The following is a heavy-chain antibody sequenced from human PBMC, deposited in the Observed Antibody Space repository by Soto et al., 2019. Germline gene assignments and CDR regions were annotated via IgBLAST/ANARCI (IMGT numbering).Heavy chain of an antibody. CDR1: GGSISSSSYY. Sequence: QLQLQESGPGLVKPSETLSLTCTVSGGSISSSSYYWGWIRQPPGKGLEWIGSIYYSGSTYYNPALXSXLTISVDTSKNQFSLKLSSVTAADTAVYYCARSRTTVVTLDYWGQGTLVTVSS. V-gene: IGHV4-39*01. CDR3: ARSRTTVVTLDY. J-gene: IGHJ4*02. D-gene: IGHD4-17*01. CDR2: IYYSGST.